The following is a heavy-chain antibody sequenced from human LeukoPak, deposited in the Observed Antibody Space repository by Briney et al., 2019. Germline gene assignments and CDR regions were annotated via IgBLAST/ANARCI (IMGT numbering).Heavy chain of an antibody. Sequence: ASVKVSCKASGGTFSSYAISWVRQAPGQGLEWMGGIIPIFGTANYAQKFQGRVTITADESTSTAYMELSSLRSEDTAVYYCEREAGELELRPMDYWGQGTLVTVSS. V-gene: IGHV1-69*13. CDR2: IIPIFGTA. CDR3: EREAGELELRPMDY. D-gene: IGHD1-7*01. J-gene: IGHJ4*02. CDR1: GGTFSSYA.